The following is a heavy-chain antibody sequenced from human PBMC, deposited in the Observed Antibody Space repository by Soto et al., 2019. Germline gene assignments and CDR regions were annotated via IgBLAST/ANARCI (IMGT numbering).Heavy chain of an antibody. CDR1: GGSISSYC. D-gene: IGHD5-12*01. CDR3: ARERPVSASGYPLCPPYYYYVMGV. Sequence: QVQLQESAPGLVKPSETLSLTCTVSGGSISSYCWSLIRQPPGKGMEWIGYIYYNGSTNYNPSLKSRVTFAVDTSKYQSCLKLSSVTAADTSVYYCARERPVSASGYPLCPPYYYYVMGVWGQGTTVTVSS. V-gene: IGHV4-59*01. CDR2: IYYNGST. J-gene: IGHJ6*01.